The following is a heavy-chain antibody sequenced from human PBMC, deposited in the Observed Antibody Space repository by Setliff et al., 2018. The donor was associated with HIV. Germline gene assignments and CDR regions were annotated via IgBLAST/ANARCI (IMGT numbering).Heavy chain of an antibody. CDR2: IYYSGST. D-gene: IGHD3-3*01. V-gene: IGHV4-39*01. CDR1: GHSISSSNYY. CDR3: SRRSYDALSALVGYYYYEDV. Sequence: PSETLSLTCTVSGHSISSSNYYWGWIRQPPGKGLEWIGSIYYSGSTYYNPSLKSRVTISVDTSKNQFSLKLSSVTAADTAVYYCSRRSYDALSALVGYYYYEDVWGNGTTVTVS. J-gene: IGHJ6*03.